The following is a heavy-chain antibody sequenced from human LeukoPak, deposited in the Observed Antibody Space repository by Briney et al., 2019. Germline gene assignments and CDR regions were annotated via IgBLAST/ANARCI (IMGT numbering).Heavy chain of an antibody. CDR1: GFTFSNYA. Sequence: GGSLRLSCAASGFTFSNYAIHWVRQAPGKGLEWVAVISYDGSNKYYADSVKGRFTISRDNSKNTLYLQMNSLRAEDTAVYYCARETRSGSYSDFGYWGQGTLVTVSS. CDR2: ISYDGSNK. V-gene: IGHV3-30*04. CDR3: ARETRSGSYSDFGY. J-gene: IGHJ4*02. D-gene: IGHD3-10*01.